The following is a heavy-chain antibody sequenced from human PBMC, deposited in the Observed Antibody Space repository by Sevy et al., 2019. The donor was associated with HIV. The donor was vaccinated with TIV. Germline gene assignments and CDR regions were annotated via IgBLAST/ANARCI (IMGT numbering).Heavy chain of an antibody. CDR3: ARDPDPVPGVAFDV. CDR2: INQDGGQK. J-gene: IGHJ3*01. CDR1: GFIFSSRW. V-gene: IGHV3-7*01. Sequence: GGSLRLSCAASGFIFSSRWMSWVRQAPGKGMEWVAKINQDGGQKYYVDSVKGRFTISRDNAKSSLYLQMNSLRVEDTALYYCARDPDPVPGVAFDVWGQGTMVTVSS.